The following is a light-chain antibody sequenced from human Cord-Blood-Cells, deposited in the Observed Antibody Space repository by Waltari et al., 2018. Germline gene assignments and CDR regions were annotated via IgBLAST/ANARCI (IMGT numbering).Light chain of an antibody. Sequence: DIQMTQSPSSLSASVGDRVTITCRASQSISSYLNWYQQKPGKAPKLLIYAASSWQSGVPSRVSGSGSGTDFTLTISRLQPEDFATYYCQQSYSTPRTFGQGTKVEIK. CDR2: AAS. J-gene: IGKJ1*01. V-gene: IGKV1-39*01. CDR1: QSISSY. CDR3: QQSYSTPRT.